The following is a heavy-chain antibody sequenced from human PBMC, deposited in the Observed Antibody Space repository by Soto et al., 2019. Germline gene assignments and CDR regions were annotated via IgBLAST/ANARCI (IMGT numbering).Heavy chain of an antibody. CDR3: ASPYGSGSYYKGFNWFDP. J-gene: IGHJ5*02. V-gene: IGHV4-39*01. D-gene: IGHD3-10*01. Sequence: PSETLSLTCTVSGGSISSSSYYWGWIRQPPGKGLEWIGSIYYSGSTYYNPSLKSRVTISVDTSKNQFSPKLSSVTAADTAVYYCASPYGSGSYYKGFNWFDPWGQGTLVTVS. CDR2: IYYSGST. CDR1: GGSISSSSYY.